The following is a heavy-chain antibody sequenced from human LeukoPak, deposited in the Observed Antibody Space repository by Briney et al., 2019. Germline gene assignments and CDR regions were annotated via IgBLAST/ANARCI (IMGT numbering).Heavy chain of an antibody. D-gene: IGHD2-15*01. CDR3: ARDLLDVRLQYAFDI. CDR1: GFTFSDYY. CDR2: ISSSGSTI. J-gene: IGHJ3*02. Sequence: GGSLRLSCAASGFTFSDYYMNWIRQAPGKGLEWVSYISSSGSTIYYADSVKGRFTISRDNAKNSLCLQMNSLRAEDTAVYYCARDLLDVRLQYAFDIWGQGTMVTVSS. V-gene: IGHV3-11*01.